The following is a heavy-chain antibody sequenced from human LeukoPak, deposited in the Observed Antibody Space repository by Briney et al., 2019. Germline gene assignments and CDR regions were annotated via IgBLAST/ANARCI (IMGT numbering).Heavy chain of an antibody. V-gene: IGHV4-59*01. CDR3: ARVSYGDYEYYFDY. CDR1: GGSISSYY. D-gene: IGHD4-17*01. Sequence: SETLSLTCTVSGGSISSYYWSWIRQPPGKGLEWIGYIYYSGSTNYNPSLKSRVTTSVDTSKNQFSLKLSSVTAADTAVYYCARVSYGDYEYYFDYWGQGTLVTVSS. CDR2: IYYSGST. J-gene: IGHJ4*02.